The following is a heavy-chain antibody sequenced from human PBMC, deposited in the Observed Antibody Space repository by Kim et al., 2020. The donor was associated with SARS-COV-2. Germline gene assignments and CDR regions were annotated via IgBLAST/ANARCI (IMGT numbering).Heavy chain of an antibody. D-gene: IGHD3-16*02. CDR2: ICNDGSNK. Sequence: GGSLRLSCAASGFTFSSYGMHWVRQAPGKGLEWVAVICNDGSNKYYADSVKGRFTISRDNSKNTLYLQMNSLRAEDTAVYYCARDPGVIAADDAFDIWGQGTMVTVSS. CDR1: GFTFSSYG. V-gene: IGHV3-33*01. CDR3: ARDPGVIAADDAFDI. J-gene: IGHJ3*02.